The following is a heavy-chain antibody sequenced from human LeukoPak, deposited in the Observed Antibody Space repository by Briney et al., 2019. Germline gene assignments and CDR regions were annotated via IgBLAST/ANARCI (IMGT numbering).Heavy chain of an antibody. CDR3: ARDAAAGPGQPYFDY. J-gene: IGHJ4*02. V-gene: IGHV1-8*03. CDR1: GYTFTSYD. Sequence: GASVKVSCKASGYTFTSYDINWVRQATGQGLEWMGWMDPNSGNTGYAQKFQGRVTITRNTSISTAYMELSSLRSEDTAVYYCARDAAAGPGQPYFDYWGQGTLVTVSS. D-gene: IGHD6-13*01. CDR2: MDPNSGNT.